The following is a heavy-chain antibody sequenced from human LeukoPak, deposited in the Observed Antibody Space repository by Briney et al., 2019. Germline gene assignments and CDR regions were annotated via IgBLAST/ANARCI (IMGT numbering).Heavy chain of an antibody. CDR2: INYSGYS. CDR3: ARADRLHGGPYLIGP. D-gene: IGHD2-21*01. V-gene: IGHV4-59*08. J-gene: IGHJ5*02. Sequence: SETLSLTCTVSGGSISNYYWSWIRQPPGKGLEWIGYINYSGYSNYNPSLKSRVTISVDTSKSQLSLKLTSVTAADTAIYYCARADRLHGGPYLIGPWGQGTLVTVSS. CDR1: GGSISNYY.